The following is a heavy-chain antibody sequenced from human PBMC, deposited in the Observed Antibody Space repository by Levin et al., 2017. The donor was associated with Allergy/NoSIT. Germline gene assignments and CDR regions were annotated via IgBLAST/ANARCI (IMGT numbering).Heavy chain of an antibody. CDR2: IIPIFGTA. D-gene: IGHD3-16*02. CDR3: ARTIWGSYREFDY. Sequence: KISCKASGGTFSSYAISWVRQAPGQGLEWMGGIIPIFGTANYAQKFQGRVTITADKSTSTAYMELSSLRSEDTAVYYCARTIWGSYREFDYWGQGTLVTVSS. CDR1: GGTFSSYA. V-gene: IGHV1-69*06. J-gene: IGHJ4*02.